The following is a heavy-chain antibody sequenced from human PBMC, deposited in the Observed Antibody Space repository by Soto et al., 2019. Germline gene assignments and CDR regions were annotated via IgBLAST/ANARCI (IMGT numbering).Heavy chain of an antibody. Sequence: GGSLRLSCAASGFTFSSYAMHWVRQAPGKGLEWVAVISYDGSNKYYADSVKGRFTISRDNSKNTLYLQMNSLRAEDTAVYYCARSLTVSYYFDYWGQGTLVTVSS. CDR3: ARSLTVSYYFDY. CDR1: GFTFSSYA. J-gene: IGHJ4*02. V-gene: IGHV3-30-3*01. CDR2: ISYDGSNK. D-gene: IGHD2-21*02.